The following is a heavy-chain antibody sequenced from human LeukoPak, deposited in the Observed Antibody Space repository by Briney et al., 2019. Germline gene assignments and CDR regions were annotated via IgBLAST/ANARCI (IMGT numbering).Heavy chain of an antibody. CDR1: GFTFDDYG. Sequence: PGGSLRLSCAASGFTFDDYGMSWVRQATGKGLEWVSCINWNGGSTGYADSVTGRFTISRDNAKNYLYLQVSSLRAEDTAWYYCARGQNYYGSGSQTFDIWGQGTMVTVSS. V-gene: IGHV3-20*04. D-gene: IGHD3-10*01. J-gene: IGHJ3*02. CDR2: INWNGGST. CDR3: ARGQNYYGSGSQTFDI.